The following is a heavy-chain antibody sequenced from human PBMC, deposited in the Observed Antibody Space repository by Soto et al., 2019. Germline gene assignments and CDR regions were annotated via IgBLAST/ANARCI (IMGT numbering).Heavy chain of an antibody. CDR2: INPNRGAT. CDR1: GYSITGYY. CDR3: ARVAVSGTIDY. D-gene: IGHD6-19*01. Sequence: QVQLVQSGAEVKKPGASVRVSCKASGYSITGYYLDWVRQAPGHGLEWMGWINPNRGATDYAQKFQGRVTMTRDTSINTAYMELSSLTSADTAVYYCARVAVSGTIDYWGQGTLVNVSS. V-gene: IGHV1-2*02. J-gene: IGHJ4*02.